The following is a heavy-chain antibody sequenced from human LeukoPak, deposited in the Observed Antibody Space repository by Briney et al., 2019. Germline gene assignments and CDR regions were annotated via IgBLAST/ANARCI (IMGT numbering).Heavy chain of an antibody. CDR1: GFTLKNAW. CDR2: IRSKTDGGAT. CDR3: ATGTEQQWLSLDY. D-gene: IGHD6-19*01. Sequence: GGSLRLSCVASGFTLKNAWMSWVRQAPGKGLEWVGRIRSKTDGGATDYAAPVKGRFTISRDDSKNTLYLQMNSLKTEDTAVYFCATGTEQQWLSLDYWGQGTLVTVSS. J-gene: IGHJ4*02. V-gene: IGHV3-15*01.